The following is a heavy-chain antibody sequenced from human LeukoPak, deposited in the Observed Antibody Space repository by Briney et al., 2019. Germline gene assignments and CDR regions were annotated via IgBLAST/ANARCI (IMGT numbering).Heavy chain of an antibody. CDR2: ISNDGNNK. V-gene: IGHV3-30*18. CDR1: GFTFSSYD. CDR3: AKDGLMRFFDY. D-gene: IGHD2-8*01. Sequence: PGRSLRLSCAASGFTFSSYDMYWVRQAPGKGLEWVAVISNDGNNKQYADSVKGRFTISRDNSKNTLYLQMNSLRADDTAVYHCAKDGLMRFFDYWGQGTLVTVSS. J-gene: IGHJ4*02.